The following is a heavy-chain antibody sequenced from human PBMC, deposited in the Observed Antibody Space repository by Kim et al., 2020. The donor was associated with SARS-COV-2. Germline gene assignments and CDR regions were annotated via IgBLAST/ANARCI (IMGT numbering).Heavy chain of an antibody. Sequence: SETLSLTCTVSGGSISSGDYYWSWIRQPPGKGLEWIGYIYYSGSTYYNPSLKSRVTISVDTSKNQFSLKLSSVTAADTAVYYCARGRKRSSSADFDYWGQGTLVTVSS. D-gene: IGHD6-6*01. J-gene: IGHJ4*02. CDR2: IYYSGST. V-gene: IGHV4-30-4*01. CDR1: GGSISSGDYY. CDR3: ARGRKRSSSADFDY.